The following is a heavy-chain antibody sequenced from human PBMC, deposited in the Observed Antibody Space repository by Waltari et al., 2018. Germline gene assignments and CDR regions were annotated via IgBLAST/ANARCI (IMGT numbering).Heavy chain of an antibody. CDR2: IYYSGGT. D-gene: IGHD6-13*01. Sequence: QVQLQESGPGLVKPSETLSLTCTVSGGSISSHYWSWIRQPPGKGLEWIGYIYYSGGTNYNPSLTSRVTIPGDTSKNQFSLKLSSVTAADTAVYYCARVAAAGTGYYYYGMDVWGQGTTVTVSS. J-gene: IGHJ6*02. V-gene: IGHV4-59*11. CDR1: GGSISSHY. CDR3: ARVAAAGTGYYYYGMDV.